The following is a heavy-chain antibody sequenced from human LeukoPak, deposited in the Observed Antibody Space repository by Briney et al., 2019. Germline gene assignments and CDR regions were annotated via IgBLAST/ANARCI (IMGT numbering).Heavy chain of an antibody. Sequence: KTSETLSLTCAVYGGSFSGYYWSWIRQPPGKGLEWIGEINHSGSTNYNPSLKSRVTISVDTSKNQFSLKLSSVTAADTAVYYCARGYGYGPYFDYWGQGTLVTVSS. CDR1: GGSFSGYY. CDR2: INHSGST. J-gene: IGHJ4*02. CDR3: ARGYGYGPYFDY. D-gene: IGHD5-18*01. V-gene: IGHV4-34*01.